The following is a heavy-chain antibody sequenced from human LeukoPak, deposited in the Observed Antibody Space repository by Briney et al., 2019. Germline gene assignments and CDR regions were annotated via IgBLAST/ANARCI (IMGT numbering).Heavy chain of an antibody. V-gene: IGHV1-69*04. J-gene: IGHJ4*02. D-gene: IGHD1-26*01. CDR2: IIPILGIA. CDR3: ARDGGSYAY. Sequence: PGASVKVSCKASGGTFSSYAISWVGQAPGQGLEWMGRIIPILGIANYAQKFQGRVTITADKSTSTAYMELSSLRSEDTAVYYCARDGGSYAYWGQGTLVTVSS. CDR1: GGTFSSYA.